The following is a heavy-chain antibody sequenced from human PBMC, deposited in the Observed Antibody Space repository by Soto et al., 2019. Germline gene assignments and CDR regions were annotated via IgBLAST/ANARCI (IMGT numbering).Heavy chain of an antibody. CDR2: IYYSGST. D-gene: IGHD3-9*01. Sequence: PSGTLSPTRTVSGFSLSSYYWSWIRQPPGKGLEWIGYIYYSGSTNYNPSLKSRVTISVDTSKNQFSLKLSSVTAADTAVYYCARGYYDILTGYPYYYYMDVWGKGTTVTVSS. J-gene: IGHJ6*03. CDR3: ARGYYDILTGYPYYYYMDV. CDR1: GFSLSSYY. V-gene: IGHV4-59*08.